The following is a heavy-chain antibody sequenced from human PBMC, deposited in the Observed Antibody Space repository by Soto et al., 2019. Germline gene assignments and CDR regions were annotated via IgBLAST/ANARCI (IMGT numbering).Heavy chain of an antibody. D-gene: IGHD2-2*01. J-gene: IGHJ5*02. Sequence: EVHLVQSGGGLVQPGGSLRLSCVASGFTVTRNYMSWLRQAPGKGLEWLSVLYSDGTTYYADSVKGRFTISRDNSKNTVFLQMNSLRAEDTAVYYCARDAQAYCSRTSCTLHWFDPWGQGTLVTVSS. CDR1: GFTVTRNY. CDR2: LYSDGTT. CDR3: ARDAQAYCSRTSCTLHWFDP. V-gene: IGHV3-66*01.